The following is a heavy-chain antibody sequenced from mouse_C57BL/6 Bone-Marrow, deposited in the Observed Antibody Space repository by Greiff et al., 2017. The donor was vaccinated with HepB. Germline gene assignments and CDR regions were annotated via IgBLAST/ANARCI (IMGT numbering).Heavy chain of an antibody. CDR3: ARADYYGSSYGAWVAY. Sequence: VQRVESGPGLVAPSQSLSITCTVSGFSLTSYAISWVRQPPGKGLEWLGVIWTGGGTNYNSALKSRLSISKDNSKSQVFLKMNSLQTDDTARYYCARADYYGSSYGAWVAYWGQGTLVTVSA. D-gene: IGHD1-1*01. J-gene: IGHJ3*01. CDR2: IWTGGGT. CDR1: GFSLTSYA. V-gene: IGHV2-9-1*01.